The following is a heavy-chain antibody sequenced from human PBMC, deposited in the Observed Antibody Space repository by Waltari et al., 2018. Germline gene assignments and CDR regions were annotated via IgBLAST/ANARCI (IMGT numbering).Heavy chain of an antibody. CDR2: IDNYGTS. V-gene: IGHV4-34*01. CDR3: ARRGGGPYPFYFDY. J-gene: IGHJ4*02. CDR1: GGSFSGSY. Sequence: QVQLQQWGAGLLKPSETLSFNCAVDGGSFSGSYWTWIRQPPGKWLGWIGEIDNYGTSNYNPSLKSRVTISKAESKNQFSLKLTSVTAADTAVYFCARRGGGPYPFYFDYWGQGTLVTVSS. D-gene: IGHD2-15*01.